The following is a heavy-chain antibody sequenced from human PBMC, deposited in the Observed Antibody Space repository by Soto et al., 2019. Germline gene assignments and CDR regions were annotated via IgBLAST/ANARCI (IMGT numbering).Heavy chain of an antibody. J-gene: IGHJ5*02. D-gene: IGHD3-3*02. CDR2: IYYSGST. V-gene: IGHV4-39*01. Sequence: SETLSRACTLPWGSISSSTYSWGWIRQPPGKGLEGIGSIYYSGSTYYNPSLKSRVTISVDTSKNQFSLKLSSVTAADTAVYYCASPKIAFYHWFDPWGQGTLVTVS. CDR3: ASPKIAFYHWFDP. CDR1: WGSISSSTYS.